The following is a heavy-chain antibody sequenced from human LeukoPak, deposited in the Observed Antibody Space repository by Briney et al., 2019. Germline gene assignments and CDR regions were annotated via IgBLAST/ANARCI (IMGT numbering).Heavy chain of an antibody. CDR1: GGSISSYY. J-gene: IGHJ4*02. V-gene: IGHV4-4*07. D-gene: IGHD6-13*01. CDR2: IYASGNT. CDR3: ARGLKAAAGRGYFDY. Sequence: LETLSLTCTVSGGSISSYYWSWVRQPAGKGLEWIGRIYASGNTNYNPSLKGRVTMTVDTSKNQFSLNLSSVTAADTAVYYCARGLKAAAGRGYFDYWGQGTLVTVSS.